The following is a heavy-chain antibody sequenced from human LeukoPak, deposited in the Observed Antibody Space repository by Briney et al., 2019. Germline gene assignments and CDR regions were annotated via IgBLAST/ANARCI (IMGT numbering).Heavy chain of an antibody. V-gene: IGHV3-30*02. Sequence: GGSLRLSCAASGFTFSSYAMSWVRQAPGKGLEWVAFIRYDGSNKYYADSVKGRFTISRDNSKNTLYLQMNSLRAEDTAMYYCARDLTIAAANYYFDNWGQGTLVTVSS. CDR1: GFTFSSYA. D-gene: IGHD6-13*01. CDR2: IRYDGSNK. J-gene: IGHJ4*02. CDR3: ARDLTIAAANYYFDN.